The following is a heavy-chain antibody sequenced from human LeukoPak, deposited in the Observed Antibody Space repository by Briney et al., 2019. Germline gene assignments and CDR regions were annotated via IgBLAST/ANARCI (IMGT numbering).Heavy chain of an antibody. Sequence: GGSLRLSCAASGFTFSSYSMTWVRQPPGKGLEWVAVISYDGSNKYYADSVKGRFTISRDNSKNTLYLQMNSLRAEDTAVYYCANKRRVGAFDIWGQGTMVTVSS. CDR1: GFTFSSYS. J-gene: IGHJ3*02. V-gene: IGHV3-30*18. CDR2: ISYDGSNK. CDR3: ANKRRVGAFDI. D-gene: IGHD6-25*01.